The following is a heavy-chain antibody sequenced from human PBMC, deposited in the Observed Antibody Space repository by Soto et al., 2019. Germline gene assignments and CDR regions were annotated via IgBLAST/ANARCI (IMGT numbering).Heavy chain of an antibody. Sequence: GGSLRLSCAASGFTFSDHYMDWVRQAPGKGLEWVSVISGSGDFTFYADSVKGRFTISRDNSKNTLYLQMNTLRAEDTAVYYWSRTKSDCFDYWGKGTLFTV. V-gene: IGHV3-23*01. CDR3: SRTKSDCFDY. J-gene: IGHJ4*02. CDR2: ISGSGDFT. D-gene: IGHD2-21*01. CDR1: GFTFSDHY.